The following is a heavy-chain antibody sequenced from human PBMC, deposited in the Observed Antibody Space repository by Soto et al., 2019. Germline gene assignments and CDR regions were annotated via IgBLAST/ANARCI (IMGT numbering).Heavy chain of an antibody. CDR2: IHYSGSA. Sequence: SETLSLTCTVSGGSISSGGYYWSWIRQHPGKGLEWIGYIHYSGSAYYNPSLKSRVTISVDTSKNQFSLNLSSVTAADTAVYYCATSYYDSGGYYYYFVYWGQGTLVNGSS. CDR3: ATSYYDSGGYYYYFVY. J-gene: IGHJ4*02. D-gene: IGHD3-22*01. CDR1: GGSISSGGYY. V-gene: IGHV4-31*03.